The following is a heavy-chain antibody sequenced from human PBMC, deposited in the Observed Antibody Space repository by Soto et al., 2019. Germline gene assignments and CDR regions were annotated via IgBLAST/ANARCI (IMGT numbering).Heavy chain of an antibody. Sequence: QVQLVQSGAEVKKPGASVKVSCKASGYTFTGYYMHWVRQAPGQGLEWMGWINPNSGGTNFAQKFQGRVTMTRDTSISTAYMELSRLTSDDTAVYYCARAVGGGAAADWFDPWGQGTLVTVSS. CDR2: INPNSGGT. J-gene: IGHJ5*02. V-gene: IGHV1-2*02. CDR3: ARAVGGGAAADWFDP. CDR1: GYTFTGYY. D-gene: IGHD2-21*01.